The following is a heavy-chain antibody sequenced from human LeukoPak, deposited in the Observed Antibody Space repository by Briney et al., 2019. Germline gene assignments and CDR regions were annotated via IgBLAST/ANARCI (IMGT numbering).Heavy chain of an antibody. CDR2: ISYSGSP. CDR1: GGSISSYY. J-gene: IGHJ5*02. Sequence: SETLSLTCTVSGGSISSYYWSWIRQPPGKGLEWIGYISYSGSPNYNPSLQSRVTLSVDTSKNQFSLKLTSVTAADTAVYYCVRGPYGSGISNWFDPWGQGTLVIVSS. V-gene: IGHV4-59*01. D-gene: IGHD3-10*01. CDR3: VRGPYGSGISNWFDP.